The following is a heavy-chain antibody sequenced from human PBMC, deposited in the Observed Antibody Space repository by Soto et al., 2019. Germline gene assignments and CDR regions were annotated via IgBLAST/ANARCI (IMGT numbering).Heavy chain of an antibody. CDR1: SASISSSSYT. CDR2: IYYSGTT. V-gene: IGHV4-39*07. J-gene: IGHJ4*02. Sequence: SETLSLTCTVSSASISSSSYTWGWIRQPPGKGLEWIGSIYYSGTTYYNPSLNSRVTVSVDTSKNQFSLKLTSVTAADTAVYYCARDKITGLFDYWGQGTLVT. D-gene: IGHD2-8*02. CDR3: ARDKITGLFDY.